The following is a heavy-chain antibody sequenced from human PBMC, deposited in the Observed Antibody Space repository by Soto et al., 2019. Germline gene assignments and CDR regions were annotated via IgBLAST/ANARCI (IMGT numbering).Heavy chain of an antibody. J-gene: IGHJ4*02. CDR2: ISGSGGST. CDR3: ARIPVLIVVVPAANEWWFDY. CDR1: GFTFSSYA. V-gene: IGHV3-23*01. Sequence: GGSLRLSCAASGFTFSSYAMSWVRQAPGKGLEWVSAISGSGGSTYYADSVKGRFTISRDNSKNTLYLQMNSLRAEDTAVYYCARIPVLIVVVPAANEWWFDYWGQGTLVTVSS. D-gene: IGHD2-2*01.